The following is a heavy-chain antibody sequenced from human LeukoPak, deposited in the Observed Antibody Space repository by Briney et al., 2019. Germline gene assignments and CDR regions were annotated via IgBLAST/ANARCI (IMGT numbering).Heavy chain of an antibody. D-gene: IGHD5-12*01. CDR1: GGTFSSYA. J-gene: IGHJ3*02. CDR2: IIPIFGTA. CDR3: AREVIVATEHDAFDI. V-gene: IGHV1-69*13. Sequence: ASVKVSCKASGGTFSSYAISWVRQAPGQGLEWMGGIIPIFGTANYAQKFQGRVTITADESTSTAYMELSSLRSEDTAVYYCAREVIVATEHDAFDIWGQGTMVTVSS.